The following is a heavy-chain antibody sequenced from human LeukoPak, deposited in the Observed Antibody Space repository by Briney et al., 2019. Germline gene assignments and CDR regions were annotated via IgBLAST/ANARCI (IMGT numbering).Heavy chain of an antibody. Sequence: PGGSLRLSCAASGFTFSSYEMNWVRQAPGKGLEWVSYISSSGRTIYYADSVKGRFTISKDNAKNSLYLQMNSLRAEDAAVYYCARAPYYDIFTAMDYYYYKDVWGKGTTVTISS. CDR2: ISSSGRTI. J-gene: IGHJ6*03. CDR1: GFTFSSYE. D-gene: IGHD3-9*01. CDR3: ARAPYYDIFTAMDYYYYKDV. V-gene: IGHV3-48*03.